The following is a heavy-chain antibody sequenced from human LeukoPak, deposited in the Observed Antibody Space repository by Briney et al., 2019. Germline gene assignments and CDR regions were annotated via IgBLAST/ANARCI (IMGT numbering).Heavy chain of an antibody. J-gene: IGHJ3*02. CDR2: ISSSSSYI. Sequence: GGSLRLSCAASGFTFSSYSMNWVRQAPGKGLEWVSSISSSSSYIYYADSVKGRFTISRDDAKTSVYLQMNSLRDEDTAIYYCARDYIWAFDIWGQGTMVTVAS. CDR1: GFTFSSYS. D-gene: IGHD3-9*01. CDR3: ARDYIWAFDI. V-gene: IGHV3-21*04.